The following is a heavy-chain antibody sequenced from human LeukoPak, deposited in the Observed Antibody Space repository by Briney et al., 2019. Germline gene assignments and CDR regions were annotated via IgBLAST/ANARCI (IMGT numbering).Heavy chain of an antibody. D-gene: IGHD3-16*02. Sequence: GGSLRLSCAASGFTFKNYAMSWVRQAPGKGLEWVSAIGGTGSSTYYADSVQGRFTISRDNSENTLYLQMNSLRVEDTAVYYCAKSLGGYPLDAFDIWGQGTMVTVSS. CDR1: GFTFKNYA. J-gene: IGHJ3*02. V-gene: IGHV3-23*01. CDR2: IGGTGSST. CDR3: AKSLGGYPLDAFDI.